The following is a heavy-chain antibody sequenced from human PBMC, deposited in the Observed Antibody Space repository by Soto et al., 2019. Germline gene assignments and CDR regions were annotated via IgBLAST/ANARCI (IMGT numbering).Heavy chain of an antibody. V-gene: IGHV4-39*01. Sequence: KPSETLSLTCSVPGYSVSSSDYYWAWIRQPPGKGLEWIGSMLYSGLTYYNPSLKSRVTLSVDTSKNQFSVRLNSVTASDTAVYYCAPLSVSLSGPYGIHVWGQGTTVTVSS. CDR2: MLYSGLT. D-gene: IGHD2-15*01. CDR3: APLSVSLSGPYGIHV. J-gene: IGHJ6*02. CDR1: GYSVSSSDYY.